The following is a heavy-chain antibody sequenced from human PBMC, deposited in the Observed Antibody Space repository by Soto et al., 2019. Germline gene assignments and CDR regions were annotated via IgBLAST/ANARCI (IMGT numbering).Heavy chain of an antibody. Sequence: SETLSLTCTVSGGSISSGGYYWSWIREHPGKGLEWIGYIYYSGSNYYNPSLKTRVTISVDTSKNQCSQKLSSVTAADTAVYYCASVSHGIQIWSGRDYYYYGMDVWRQGTRVTVSS. D-gene: IGHD5-18*01. V-gene: IGHV4-31*03. J-gene: IGHJ6*02. CDR2: IYYSGSN. CDR3: ASVSHGIQIWSGRDYYYYGMDV. CDR1: GGSISSGGYY.